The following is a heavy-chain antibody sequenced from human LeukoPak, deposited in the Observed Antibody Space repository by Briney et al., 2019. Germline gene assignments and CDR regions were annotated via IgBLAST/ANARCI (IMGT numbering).Heavy chain of an antibody. Sequence: QAGGSLRLSCAASGFTFSSYAMSWVRQAPGKGLEWVSSISGSSTYYADSVKGRFTISRDNSKNTLYLQMNSLRAEDTAVYYCAKGVSSLTFSFDYWGQGTLVTVSS. CDR2: ISGSST. V-gene: IGHV3-23*01. D-gene: IGHD6-13*01. J-gene: IGHJ4*02. CDR1: GFTFSSYA. CDR3: AKGVSSLTFSFDY.